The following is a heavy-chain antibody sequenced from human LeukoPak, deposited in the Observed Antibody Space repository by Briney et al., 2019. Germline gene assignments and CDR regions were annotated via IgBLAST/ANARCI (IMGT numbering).Heavy chain of an antibody. CDR1: GGSISSYY. Sequence: PSETLSLTCTISGGSISSYYWSWIRQPPGKGLEWIGYIYYSGSTNYNPSLKSRVTISVDTSKNQFSLKLSSVTAADTAVYYCARHKHGSRAYGMDVWGQGTTVTVSS. CDR2: IYYSGST. CDR3: ARHKHGSRAYGMDV. V-gene: IGHV4-59*08. J-gene: IGHJ6*02. D-gene: IGHD3-10*01.